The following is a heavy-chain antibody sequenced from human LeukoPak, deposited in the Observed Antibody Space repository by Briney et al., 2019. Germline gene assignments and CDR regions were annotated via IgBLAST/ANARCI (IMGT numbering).Heavy chain of an antibody. CDR1: GGSISSSGYY. D-gene: IGHD2-2*01. V-gene: IGHV4-39*07. J-gene: IGHJ5*02. Sequence: SETLSLTCTVSGGSISSSGYYWGWIRQPPGKGLEWIGSIYYSGSTYYNPSLKSRVTISVDTSKNQFSLKLSSVTAADTAVYYCASRGGCSSTSCYNWFDPWGQGTLVTVSS. CDR2: IYYSGST. CDR3: ASRGGCSSTSCYNWFDP.